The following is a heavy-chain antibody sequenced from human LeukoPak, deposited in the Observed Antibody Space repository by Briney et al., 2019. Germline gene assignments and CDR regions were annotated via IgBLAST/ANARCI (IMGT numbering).Heavy chain of an antibody. CDR2: ISGNNGNT. D-gene: IGHD3-10*01. V-gene: IGHV1-18*01. CDR1: GYAFRSYG. Sequence: ASVKVSCQASGYAFRSYGISWVRQAPGQGLEWMGWISGNNGNTDYAQKLQGRDTVTTDTSTSTAYMELRSLRFDDTAVYYCARDRYYGSWTWSYFDYWGQGTLVSVSS. J-gene: IGHJ4*02. CDR3: ARDRYYGSWTWSYFDY.